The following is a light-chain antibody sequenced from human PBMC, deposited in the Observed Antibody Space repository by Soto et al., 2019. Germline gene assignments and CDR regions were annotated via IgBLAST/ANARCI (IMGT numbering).Light chain of an antibody. CDR2: AAS. CDR1: QSISSY. CDR3: QQSYSTPRT. V-gene: IGKV1-39*01. J-gene: IGKJ1*01. Sequence: IQMSLSTSSLSASVGDRVTITCRASQSISSYLNWYQQKPGKAPKLLIYAASSLQSGVPSRFSGSGSGTDFTLTISSLQPEDFATYYCQQSYSTPRTFGQGTKVDIK.